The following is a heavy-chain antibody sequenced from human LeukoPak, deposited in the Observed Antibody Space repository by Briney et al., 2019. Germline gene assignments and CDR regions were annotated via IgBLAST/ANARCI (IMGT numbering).Heavy chain of an antibody. CDR3: ARPTYYYDSSGYPLTSDAFDI. D-gene: IGHD3-22*01. V-gene: IGHV1-69*13. CDR1: GGTFSSDA. CDR2: IIPIFGTV. J-gene: IGHJ3*02. Sequence: SVKVSCKASGGTFSSDAISWVRQAPGQGLEWMGGIIPIFGTVNYAQKFQGRVTITADESTSTAYMELSSLRSEDTAVYYCARPTYYYDSSGYPLTSDAFDIWGQGTMVTVSS.